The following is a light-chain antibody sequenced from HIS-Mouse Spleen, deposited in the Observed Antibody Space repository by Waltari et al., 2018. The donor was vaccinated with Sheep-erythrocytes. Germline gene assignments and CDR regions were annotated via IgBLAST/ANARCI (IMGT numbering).Light chain of an antibody. Sequence: QSALTQPRSVSGSPGQSVTISCTGTSSDVGGYNYVSWYQQHPGKAPKRMIYDVSKRPSGVPDGVSGSKSGNTTSLTISGLQAEDEADYYCCSYAGSYNHVFATGTKVTVL. CDR1: SSDVGGYNY. V-gene: IGLV2-11*01. CDR3: CSYAGSYNHV. J-gene: IGLJ1*01. CDR2: DVS.